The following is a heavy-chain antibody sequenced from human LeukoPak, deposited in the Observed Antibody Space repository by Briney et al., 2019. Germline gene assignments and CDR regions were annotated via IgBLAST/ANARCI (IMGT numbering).Heavy chain of an antibody. CDR3: ARHSSGAVDI. D-gene: IGHD3-10*01. CDR1: GYSFPSYW. V-gene: IGHV5-51*01. J-gene: IGHJ3*02. Sequence: GESLETSRKGLGYSFPSYWLGWVRQLPGKGLEGMGFIYPGESDNRHSPSCQGHVTISADKPISTHYRKCISQKAAPRRLNFCARHSSGAVDIWGQGTMVTVSS. CDR2: IYPGESDN.